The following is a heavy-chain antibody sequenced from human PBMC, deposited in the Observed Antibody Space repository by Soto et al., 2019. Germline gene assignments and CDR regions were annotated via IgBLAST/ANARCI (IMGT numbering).Heavy chain of an antibody. Sequence: GGSLRLSCAVTGFSVRSNYVTWVRQAPGKGLEWVSVIYSTGNTDYADSVKGRFTISRDISKDTVHLQLSSLRVDDTAVYYCSREFCRGGSCPNDYWGQGTQVTVSS. D-gene: IGHD2-15*01. CDR2: IYSTGNT. V-gene: IGHV3-53*01. CDR1: GFSVRSNY. J-gene: IGHJ4*02. CDR3: SREFCRGGSCPNDY.